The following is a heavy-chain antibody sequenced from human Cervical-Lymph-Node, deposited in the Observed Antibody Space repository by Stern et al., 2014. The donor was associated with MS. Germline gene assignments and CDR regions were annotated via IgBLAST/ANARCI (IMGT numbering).Heavy chain of an antibody. D-gene: IGHD1-1*01. CDR2: ISGSGS. V-gene: IGHV3-23*01. Sequence: EVQLLESGGGLVQPGGSLRLSCAASGFTFSRYAMTWVRQAPGKGLEWVSLISGSGSYYADSVKGRFTISRDNSKNMLYLQMNSLRAEDTAVYYCAGDMGTTGWYEVDYWGQGTLVTVSS. CDR1: GFTFSRYA. CDR3: AGDMGTTGWYEVDY. J-gene: IGHJ4*02.